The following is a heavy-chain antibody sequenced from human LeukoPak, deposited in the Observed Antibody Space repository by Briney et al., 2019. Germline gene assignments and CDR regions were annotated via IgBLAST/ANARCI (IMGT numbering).Heavy chain of an antibody. Sequence: ASVKVSCKASGYTFTGYYMHWVRQAPGQGLEWMGWINPNSGGTNYAQKFQGRVTMTRDTSISTAYMELSRLRSDDTAVYYCARVSVYYRFFDYWGQGTLVTVSS. D-gene: IGHD4-11*01. CDR2: INPNSGGT. CDR1: GYTFTGYY. J-gene: IGHJ4*02. CDR3: ARVSVYYRFFDY. V-gene: IGHV1-2*02.